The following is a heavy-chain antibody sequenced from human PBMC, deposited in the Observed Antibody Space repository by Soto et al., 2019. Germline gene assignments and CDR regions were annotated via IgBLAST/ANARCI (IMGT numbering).Heavy chain of an antibody. V-gene: IGHV5-51*01. CDR1: GYSFTNYW. Sequence: EVQVVQSGAEVKKPGDSLKISCKASGYSFTNYWIGWVRQMPGKGLEWMGTIYPGDSDTRYSPSFQGQVTFSVDKSINTAYLHWTRLKASDTAIYYCAIQHPLDSSAWYNWGQGTLVTVSS. D-gene: IGHD6-19*01. CDR2: IYPGDSDT. J-gene: IGHJ4*02. CDR3: AIQHPLDSSAWYN.